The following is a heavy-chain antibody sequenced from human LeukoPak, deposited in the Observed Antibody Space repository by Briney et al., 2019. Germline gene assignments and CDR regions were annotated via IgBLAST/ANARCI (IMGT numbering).Heavy chain of an antibody. CDR1: VASISIGRDY. Sequence: SETLSLTCTVSVASISIGRDYWGWVRRPAWKGREWIGRIYTSGSTKYNPSLKMRVTMSVDTAKNQFSLKLSSVTAADTAVYYCARNTMIRWDRAFDIWGQGTMVTVSS. D-gene: IGHD3-22*01. CDR3: ARNTMIRWDRAFDI. J-gene: IGHJ3*02. CDR2: IYTSGST. V-gene: IGHV4-61*02.